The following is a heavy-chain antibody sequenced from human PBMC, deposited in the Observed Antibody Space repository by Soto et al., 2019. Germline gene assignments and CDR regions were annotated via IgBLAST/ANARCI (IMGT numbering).Heavy chain of an antibody. CDR3: AISFQYDYIGSYYDY. J-gene: IGHJ4*02. D-gene: IGHD3-22*01. Sequence: PSETLSLTCTVSGASIRITHYFLGWIRQPPGKGLEWIGNIYSSGIAYYNPSLESRVTISVDTSKNHFSLKLTSVAAADTAVYFCAISFQYDYIGSYYDYWGQGTLVTVSS. CDR2: IYSSGIA. V-gene: IGHV4-39*02. CDR1: GASIRITHYF.